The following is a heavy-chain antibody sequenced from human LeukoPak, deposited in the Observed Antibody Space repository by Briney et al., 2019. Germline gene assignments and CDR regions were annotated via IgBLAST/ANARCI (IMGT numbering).Heavy chain of an antibody. Sequence: SETLSLTCTVSGGSINNYFWSWIRQPPGKGLEWIGYIYDSGSTNYNPSLKSRLTISIDTSNNQFSLKLRSVTAADTAVYFCARDPGNTYYYFDYWGQGSLATVSS. CDR3: ARDPGNTYYYFDY. CDR1: GGSINNYF. V-gene: IGHV4-59*01. J-gene: IGHJ4*02. D-gene: IGHD2/OR15-2a*01. CDR2: IYDSGST.